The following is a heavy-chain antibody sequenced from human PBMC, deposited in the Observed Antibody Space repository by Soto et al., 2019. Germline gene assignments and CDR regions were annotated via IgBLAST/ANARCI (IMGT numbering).Heavy chain of an antibody. CDR1: GGSFSGYY. CDR2: INHSGST. CDR3: ARGDYYYYYMDV. Sequence: SETLSLTCAVYGGSFSGYYWSWIRQPPGKGLEWIGEINHSGSTNYNPSLKSRVTISVDTSKNQFSLKLSSVTAADTAVYYCARGDYYYYYMDVWGKGTTVTVSS. J-gene: IGHJ6*03. V-gene: IGHV4-34*01.